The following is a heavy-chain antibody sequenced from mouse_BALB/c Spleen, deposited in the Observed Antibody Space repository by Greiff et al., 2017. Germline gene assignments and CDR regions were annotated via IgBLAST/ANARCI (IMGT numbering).Heavy chain of an antibody. CDR2: ISSGGSYT. CDR1: GFSFSSYA. J-gene: IGHJ3*01. D-gene: IGHD2-4*01. V-gene: IGHV5-9-4*01. Sequence: EVQLVESGGGLVKPGGSLKLSCAVSGFSFSSYAMSWVRQSPEKRLEWVAEISSGGSYTYYPDTVTGRFTISRDNAKNTLYLEMSSLRSEDTSMYYCARDYYDYGTWFAYWGQGTLVTVSA. CDR3: ARDYYDYGTWFAY.